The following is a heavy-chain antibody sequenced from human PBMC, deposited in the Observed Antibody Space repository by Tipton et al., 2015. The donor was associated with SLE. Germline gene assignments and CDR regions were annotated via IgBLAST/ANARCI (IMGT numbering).Heavy chain of an antibody. V-gene: IGHV1-8*03. J-gene: IGHJ1*01. D-gene: IGHD1-26*01. CDR1: GYTFTSYD. Sequence: QLVQSGPEVKKPGASVKVSCKASGYTFTSYDINWVRQATGQGLEWMGWMNPNSGNTGYAQKFQGRVTITRNTSISTAYMELSSLRSEEPAVYYCAGGSGKYCYLQHWGQGIMVTVSS. CDR3: AGGSGKYCYLQH. CDR2: MNPNSGNT.